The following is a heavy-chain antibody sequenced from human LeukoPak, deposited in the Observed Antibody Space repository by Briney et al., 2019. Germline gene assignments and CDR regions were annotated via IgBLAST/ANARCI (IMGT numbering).Heavy chain of an antibody. CDR2: IIPIFGTA. Sequence: ASVKVSCKASGGTFSSYAISWVRQAPGQGLEWMGGIIPIFGTANYAQKFQGRVTITADESTSTAYMELSSLRSDDTAVYYCARPRDADAFDIWGQGTMVTVSS. CDR3: ARPRDADAFDI. J-gene: IGHJ3*02. CDR1: GGTFSSYA. D-gene: IGHD2-2*01. V-gene: IGHV1-69*13.